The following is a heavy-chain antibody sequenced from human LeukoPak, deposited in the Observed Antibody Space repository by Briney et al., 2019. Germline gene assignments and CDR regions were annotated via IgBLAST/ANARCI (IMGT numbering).Heavy chain of an antibody. CDR1: GGAINSRNQY. CDR3: ARRVATSGNFFDY. CDR2: IYYSGSV. D-gene: IGHD3-3*01. J-gene: IGHJ4*02. Sequence: SETLSLTCTVVGGAINSRNQYWGWIRQSPGKGLEWIGSIYYSGSVNDNPSLQSRVTISVDTSRNQFSLKLTSMTVDDTAVYYCARRVATSGNFFDYWGPGTLVTVS. V-gene: IGHV4-39*01.